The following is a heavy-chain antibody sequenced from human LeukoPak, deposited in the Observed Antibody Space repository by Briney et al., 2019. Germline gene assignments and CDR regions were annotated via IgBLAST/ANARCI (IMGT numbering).Heavy chain of an antibody. CDR2: IYHSGST. V-gene: IGHV4-38-2*02. Sequence: SETLSLTCTVSGYSISSGYYWGWVRQPPGKGLEWIGSIYHSGSTYYNPSLKSRVTISVDTSKNQFSLKLSSVTAADTAVYYCARSSGGDTTFDYWGQGTLVTVSS. J-gene: IGHJ4*02. CDR3: ARSSGGDTTFDY. CDR1: GYSISSGYY. D-gene: IGHD4-17*01.